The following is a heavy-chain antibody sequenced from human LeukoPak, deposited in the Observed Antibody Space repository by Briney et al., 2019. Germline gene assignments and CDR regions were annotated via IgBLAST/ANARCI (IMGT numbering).Heavy chain of an antibody. CDR3: AREQYSGSYYN. CDR2: INGDGSST. CDR1: GFTFSTYW. Sequence: GGSLRLSCAASGFTFSTYWMHWVRQAPGKGLVWVSRINGDGSSTTYADSMKGRFTISRDNAKNTLYLQMNSLRAEDTALYYCAREQYSGSYYNWGQGSLVTVSS. J-gene: IGHJ4*02. V-gene: IGHV3-74*01. D-gene: IGHD1-26*01.